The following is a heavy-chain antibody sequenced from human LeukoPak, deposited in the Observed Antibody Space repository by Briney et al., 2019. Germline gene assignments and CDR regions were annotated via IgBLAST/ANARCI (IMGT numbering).Heavy chain of an antibody. D-gene: IGHD6-19*01. CDR2: IKQDGSEK. Sequence: GGSLRLSCAASGFTFSSYWTSWVRQAPGKGLEWVANIKQDGSEKYYVDSVKGRFTISRDNAKNSLYLQMNSLRAEDTAVYYCARPYSSGWYAGGYFDYWGQGTLVTVSS. J-gene: IGHJ4*02. V-gene: IGHV3-7*01. CDR3: ARPYSSGWYAGGYFDY. CDR1: GFTFSSYW.